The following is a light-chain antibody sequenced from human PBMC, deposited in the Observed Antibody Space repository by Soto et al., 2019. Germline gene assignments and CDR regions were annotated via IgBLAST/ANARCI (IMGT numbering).Light chain of an antibody. J-gene: IGKJ1*01. V-gene: IGKV2-30*01. CDR2: KVS. CDR1: HSLVYSDGNTY. Sequence: DVWVSQSVVALPGTIGQPASISCRSRHSLVYSDGNTYLIWFQQRPGQSPRRLIYKVSNRDSGVPERFSGSGSGTDFTLKISRVEAEDVGVYYCRQGAHWPRTFGQGTKVDIK. CDR3: RQGAHWPRT.